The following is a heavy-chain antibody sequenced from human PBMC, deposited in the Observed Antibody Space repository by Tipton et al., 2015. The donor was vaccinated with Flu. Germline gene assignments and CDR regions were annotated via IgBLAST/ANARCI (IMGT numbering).Heavy chain of an antibody. CDR3: ARHVNWGKYYFDH. CDR2: ISSDGGST. V-gene: IGHV3-74*01. CDR1: GFTFSSYW. Sequence: SLRLSCTASGFTFSSYWMHWVRQAPGEGLVWISRISSDGGSTSYADSVKGRFTISRDNAKNSLYLQMNSLRAEDTAVYYCARHVNWGKYYFDHWGQGALVTVSS. D-gene: IGHD7-27*01. J-gene: IGHJ4*02.